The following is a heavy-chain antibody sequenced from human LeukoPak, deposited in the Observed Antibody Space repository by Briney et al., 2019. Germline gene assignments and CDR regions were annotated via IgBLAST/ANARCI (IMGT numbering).Heavy chain of an antibody. CDR3: ARDPSSTMDV. CDR2: ISYDGTYK. CDR1: GFTFSSYG. Sequence: GTSLRLSCATSGFTFSSYGIHWVRQAPGKGLEWVAAISYDGTYKYYADSLKGRFTISRDDSKNTLYLEMNSLRAEDTAVYYCARDPSSTMDVWGQGTTVTVSS. D-gene: IGHD2/OR15-2a*01. J-gene: IGHJ6*02. V-gene: IGHV3-33*01.